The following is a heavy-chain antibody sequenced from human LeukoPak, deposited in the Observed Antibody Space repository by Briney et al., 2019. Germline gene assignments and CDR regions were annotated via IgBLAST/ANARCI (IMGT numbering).Heavy chain of an antibody. Sequence: SETLSLTCAVYGGSFSGYYWSWIRQPPGKGLEWIGEINHSGSTNYNPSLKSRVTISVDTSKNQFSLKLSSVTAADTAVYYCARRNQLEPKNNWFDPWGQGTLVTVSS. J-gene: IGHJ5*02. CDR3: ARRNQLEPKNNWFDP. CDR2: INHSGST. V-gene: IGHV4-34*01. CDR1: GGSFSGYY. D-gene: IGHD1-1*01.